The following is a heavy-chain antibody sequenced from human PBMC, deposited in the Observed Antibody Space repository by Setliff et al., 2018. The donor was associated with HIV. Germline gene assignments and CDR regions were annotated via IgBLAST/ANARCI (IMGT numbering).Heavy chain of an antibody. CDR3: ARERGGRITMIVVVITTGYMDV. CDR1: GFTFSSYW. J-gene: IGHJ6*03. D-gene: IGHD3-22*01. CDR2: IKQDGSEK. Sequence: GGSLRLSCAASGFTFSSYWMSWVRQAPGKGLEWVANIKQDGSEKYYVDSVKGRFTISRDNAKNSLYLQMNSLRAEDTAVYYCARERGGRITMIVVVITTGYMDVWGKGTTVTVSS. V-gene: IGHV3-7*03.